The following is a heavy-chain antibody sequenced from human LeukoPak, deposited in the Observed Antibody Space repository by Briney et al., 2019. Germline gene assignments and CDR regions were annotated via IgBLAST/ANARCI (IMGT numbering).Heavy chain of an antibody. Sequence: GGSLRLSCAASGFTFTNYWMSWVRQAPGKGQEWVATIKQDGSDKYYVDSVKGRFTISRDNAKNSLSLQMSGLRAEDTAVYYCARLAGSGWWMLDYWGQGNLVTVSS. CDR1: GFTFTNYW. V-gene: IGHV3-7*01. CDR3: ARLAGSGWWMLDY. J-gene: IGHJ4*02. D-gene: IGHD6-19*01. CDR2: IKQDGSDK.